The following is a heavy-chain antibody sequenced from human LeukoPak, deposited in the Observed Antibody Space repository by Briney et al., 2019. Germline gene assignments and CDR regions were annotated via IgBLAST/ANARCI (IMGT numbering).Heavy chain of an antibody. V-gene: IGHV3-21*01. CDR2: ISSSSSYI. D-gene: IGHD6-19*01. CDR3: ARVPHGLGYFDY. J-gene: IGHJ4*02. CDR1: GFIFSSYS. Sequence: GGSLRLSCVASGFIFSSYSMNWVRQAPGKGLEWVSSISSSSSYIYYADSVKGRFTISRDNAKNSLYLQMNSLRAEDTAVYYCARVPHGLGYFDYWGQGTLVTVSS.